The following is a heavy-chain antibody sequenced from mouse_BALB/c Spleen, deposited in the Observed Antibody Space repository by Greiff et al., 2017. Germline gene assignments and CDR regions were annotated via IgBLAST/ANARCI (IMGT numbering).Heavy chain of an antibody. D-gene: IGHD1-2*01. Sequence: DVQLQESGPGLVKPSQSLSLTCSVTGYSITSGYYWNWIRQFPGNKLEWMGYISYDGSNNYNPSLKNRISITRDTSKNQFFLKLNSVTTEDTATYYCARDRDYYGYVGYFDYWGQGTTLTVSS. CDR1: GYSITSGYY. V-gene: IGHV3-6*02. CDR3: ARDRDYYGYVGYFDY. J-gene: IGHJ2*01. CDR2: ISYDGSN.